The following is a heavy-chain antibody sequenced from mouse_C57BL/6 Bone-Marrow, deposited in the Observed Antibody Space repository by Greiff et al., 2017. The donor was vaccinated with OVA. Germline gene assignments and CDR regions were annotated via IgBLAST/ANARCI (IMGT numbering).Heavy chain of an antibody. CDR2: IYPRSGNT. Sequence: QVQLQQSGAELARPGASVKLSCKASGYTFTSHGISWVKQRTGQGLEWIGEIYPRSGNTYYNEKFKGKATLTADKSSSTAYLELRSLPSEDSSVFFGARSAVYNGKRDAMDYWGQGTSVTVSS. J-gene: IGHJ4*01. CDR3: ARSAVYNGKRDAMDY. CDR1: GYTFTSHG. D-gene: IGHD2-1*01. V-gene: IGHV1-81*01.